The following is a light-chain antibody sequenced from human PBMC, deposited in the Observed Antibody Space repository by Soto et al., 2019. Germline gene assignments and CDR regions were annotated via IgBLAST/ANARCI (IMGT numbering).Light chain of an antibody. CDR3: QQHNNWPPWT. J-gene: IGKJ1*01. V-gene: IGKV3-15*01. CDR2: GAS. CDR1: QSVSSN. Sequence: EIVMTQSPATLSVSPGERANLSCRASQSVSSNLAWYQQKPGQAPRLLMYGASTRATGIPDRFSGSGSGTEFTLTISSLQSEDFAVYYCQQHNNWPPWTFGQGTNVEIK.